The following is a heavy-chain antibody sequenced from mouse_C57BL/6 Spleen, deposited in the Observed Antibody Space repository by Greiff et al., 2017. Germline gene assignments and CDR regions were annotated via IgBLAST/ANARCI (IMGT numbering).Heavy chain of an antibody. CDR3: AIIYYGYDNGFAY. J-gene: IGHJ3*01. CDR1: GYTFTSYW. CDR2: IDPSDSET. Sequence: QVQLQQPGAELVRPGSSVKLSCKASGYTFTSYWMHWVKQRPIQGLEWIGNIDPSDSETHYNQKFKDKATLTVDKSSSTAYMQLSSLTSEDSAVYYCAIIYYGYDNGFAYWSQGTLVTVSA. V-gene: IGHV1-52*01. D-gene: IGHD2-2*01.